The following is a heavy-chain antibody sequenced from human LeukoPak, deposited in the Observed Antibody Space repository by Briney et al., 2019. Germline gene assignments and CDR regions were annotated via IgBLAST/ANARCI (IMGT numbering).Heavy chain of an antibody. Sequence: GVLRLSCAASGFTFDDYTMHWVRQAPGKGLEWVSLISWDGGSTYYADSVKGRFTISRDNSKNSLYLQMNSLRTEDTALYYCARTLGYCSGGSCYGGDYWGQGTLVTVSS. CDR2: ISWDGGST. CDR3: ARTLGYCSGGSCYGGDY. J-gene: IGHJ4*02. D-gene: IGHD2-15*01. V-gene: IGHV3-43*01. CDR1: GFTFDDYT.